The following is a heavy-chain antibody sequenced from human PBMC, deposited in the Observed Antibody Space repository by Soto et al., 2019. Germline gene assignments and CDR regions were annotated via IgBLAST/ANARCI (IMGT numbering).Heavy chain of an antibody. D-gene: IGHD2-21*02. Sequence: SETLSLTCNVSGDSINSYYWSWIRQPPGKGLEWIGFHSYTGNTNYNPSLKSRVTISVDTSRSQFSLKVNSVTAADAAVYYCARDLWGYCGTDCYPLDVWGQGTTVTVSS. CDR1: GDSINSYY. V-gene: IGHV4-59*01. CDR3: ARDLWGYCGTDCYPLDV. CDR2: HSYTGNT. J-gene: IGHJ6*02.